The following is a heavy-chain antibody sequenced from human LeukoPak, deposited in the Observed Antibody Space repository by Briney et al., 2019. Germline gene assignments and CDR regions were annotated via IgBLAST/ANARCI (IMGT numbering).Heavy chain of an antibody. V-gene: IGHV4-4*02. Sequence: PSGTLSLTCAVSGGSISYSHWWSWARQPPGEGLEWIGKIHYSGTTNYNPSLESRVTMSLDKSKNHFSLTLTSVTAADTAIYYCATYFYGEYSAHSFDYWGEGMLVTVSS. CDR3: ATYFYGEYSAHSFDY. D-gene: IGHD4-17*01. CDR2: IHYSGTT. CDR1: GGSISYSHW. J-gene: IGHJ4*02.